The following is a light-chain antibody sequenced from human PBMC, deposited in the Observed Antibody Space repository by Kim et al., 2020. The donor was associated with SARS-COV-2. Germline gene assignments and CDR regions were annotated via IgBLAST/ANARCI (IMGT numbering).Light chain of an antibody. V-gene: IGKV1-9*01. Sequence: ASVGDRVTITCRASQDINSDLAWYQQSPGKAPKLLIYGASTLQSGVPSRFSGSGSGTEFTLTISSLQTEDFATYYCQQLNTYPIPFGQGTRLEIK. J-gene: IGKJ5*01. CDR2: GAS. CDR1: QDINSD. CDR3: QQLNTYPIP.